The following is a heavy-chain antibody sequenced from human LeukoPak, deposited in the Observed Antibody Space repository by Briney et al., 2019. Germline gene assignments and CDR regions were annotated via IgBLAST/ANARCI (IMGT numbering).Heavy chain of an antibody. Sequence: PGGSVRLSCAASGFTFSSYWMSWVRQAPGKGLEWVANIKQDGSEKYYVDSVKGRLTISRDNTKNTLYLQMNSLRAEDTAVYYCARETRFCSGDCYDNWGQGTLVTVSS. CDR1: GFTFSSYW. CDR3: ARETRFCSGDCYDN. J-gene: IGHJ4*02. CDR2: IKQDGSEK. D-gene: IGHD2-21*02. V-gene: IGHV3-7*01.